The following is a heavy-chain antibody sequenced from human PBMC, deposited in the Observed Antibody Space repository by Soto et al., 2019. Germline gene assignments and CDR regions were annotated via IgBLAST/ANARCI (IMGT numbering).Heavy chain of an antibody. J-gene: IGHJ4*02. D-gene: IGHD3-9*01. CDR1: GYTFTSYD. CDR2: MNPNSGNT. Sequence: QVQLVQSGAEVKKPGASVKVSCKASGYTFTSYDVNWVRQATGQGLEWMGWMNPNSGNTGYAQKFQGRVNITRNNSLSTAYFGLSSLRSEDSAVYYCAVLLRYFHWTPGYFDYWGQGPLVTGSS. CDR3: AVLLRYFHWTPGYFDY. V-gene: IGHV1-8*01.